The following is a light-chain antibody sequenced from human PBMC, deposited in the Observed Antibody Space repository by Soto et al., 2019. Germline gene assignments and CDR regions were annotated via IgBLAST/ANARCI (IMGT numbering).Light chain of an antibody. J-gene: IGKJ1*01. V-gene: IGKV3-20*01. CDR1: QSVSSSY. CDR3: QQYGSSPQT. Sequence: EIVLTQSPGTLSLSPGERATLSCRASQSVSSSYLAWYQQKPGQAPRLLIYGASSRATGIPDRFSGSGSGKDFTLTISILEPEDFAVYYWQQYGSSPQTFGQGTKVEIK. CDR2: GAS.